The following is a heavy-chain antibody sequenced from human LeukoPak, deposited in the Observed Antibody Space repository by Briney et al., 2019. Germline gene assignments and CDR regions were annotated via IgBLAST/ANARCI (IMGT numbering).Heavy chain of an antibody. D-gene: IGHD3-10*01. J-gene: IGHJ5*02. Sequence: GGSLRLSCAASGFTVSSNYMSWVRQAPGKGLEWVSIIYSGGSTFYADSVKGRFTISRDNSKNTLYLQMNSLRAEDTAVYYCTRDRSSLYYGSGSHRNWFDPWGQGTLVTVSS. V-gene: IGHV3-53*01. CDR2: IYSGGST. CDR3: TRDRSSLYYGSGSHRNWFDP. CDR1: GFTVSSNY.